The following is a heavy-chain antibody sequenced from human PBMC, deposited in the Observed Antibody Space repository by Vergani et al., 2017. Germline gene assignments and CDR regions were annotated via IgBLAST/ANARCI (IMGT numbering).Heavy chain of an antibody. Sequence: QVQLQESGPGLVKPSQTLSLPCSVSGVSVSSVGYYWSWIRQHPGKGLEWIGYIYYSGSTYYNPSLKRRVTISVDTSKNQFSLKLSSVTAADTAVYYCARASPSVLSRLAVSYYFDYWGQGTLVTVSS. J-gene: IGHJ4*02. CDR3: ARASPSVLSRLAVSYYFDY. D-gene: IGHD4/OR15-4a*01. CDR1: GVSVSSVGYY. V-gene: IGHV4-31*03. CDR2: IYYSGST.